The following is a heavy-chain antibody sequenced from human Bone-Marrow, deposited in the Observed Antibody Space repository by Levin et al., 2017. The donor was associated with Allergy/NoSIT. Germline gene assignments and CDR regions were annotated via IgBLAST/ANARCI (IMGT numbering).Heavy chain of an antibody. J-gene: IGHJ3*02. CDR2: IRSDGNYA. V-gene: IGHV3-30*02. CDR1: GLIFSRSG. Sequence: GGSLRLSCAASGLIFSRSGMHWVRQAPGKGLEWLAFIRSDGNYAYYADSVKGRFTISRDNSKNMQYLQMNSLRAEDTALYYCARDKFTRAIDTWGQGTMVTVSS. CDR3: ARDKFTRAIDT.